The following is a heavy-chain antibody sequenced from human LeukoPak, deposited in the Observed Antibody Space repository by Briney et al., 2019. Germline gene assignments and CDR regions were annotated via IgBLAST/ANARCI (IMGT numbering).Heavy chain of an antibody. CDR1: GFTFSSYS. CDR3: AKAGSATTDYYYYMDI. D-gene: IGHD1-1*01. J-gene: IGHJ6*03. Sequence: GGSLRLSCAASGFTFSSYSMNWVRQAPGKGLEWVSSLSSRSKYIYHADSVKGRFTISRDNSKNTVFLQMNNLRSEDTAIYYCAKAGSATTDYYYYMDIWGKGTTVTVSS. CDR2: LSSRSKYI. V-gene: IGHV3-21*04.